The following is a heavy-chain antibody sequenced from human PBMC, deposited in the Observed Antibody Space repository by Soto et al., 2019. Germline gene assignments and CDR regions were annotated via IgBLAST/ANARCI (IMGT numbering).Heavy chain of an antibody. Sequence: EVQMLESGGGLVRPGGSLRLSCAASGFRFSNFAMSWVRQAPGKGLDWISALTGSGRTTFYAASVEGRFTISRDTSKNTIYLHMNGLRAEDTALYSCAKDPTSVWTRVDDAFDVWGQGTTFIVS. D-gene: IGHD2-2*01. V-gene: IGHV3-23*01. J-gene: IGHJ3*01. CDR1: GFRFSNFA. CDR2: LTGSGRTT. CDR3: AKDPTSVWTRVDDAFDV.